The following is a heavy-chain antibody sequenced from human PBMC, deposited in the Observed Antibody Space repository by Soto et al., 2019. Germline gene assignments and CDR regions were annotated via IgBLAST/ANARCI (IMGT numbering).Heavy chain of an antibody. D-gene: IGHD3-22*01. J-gene: IGHJ3*02. CDR3: ARHVGDSSGYAYAFDI. CDR1: GGSTSSRSYY. CDR2: IYYSGST. V-gene: IGHV4-39*01. Sequence: PSETLSLTCTVSGGSTSSRSYYWGWIRQPPGKGLEWIGSIYYSGSTYYNPSLKSRVTISVDTSKNQFSLKLSSVTAADTAVYYCARHVGDSSGYAYAFDIWGQGTMVTVSS.